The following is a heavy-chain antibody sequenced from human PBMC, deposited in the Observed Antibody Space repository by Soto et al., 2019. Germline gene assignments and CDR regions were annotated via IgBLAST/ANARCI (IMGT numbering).Heavy chain of an antibody. Sequence: LSLTCAVSGYSISSGYYWGWIRQSPGKGLEWIGSIYHSGSTYYNPSLKSRVTISVDTSKNQFSLKLSSVTAADTAVYYCARKNVVDWYFDLWDRGTRVTVST. V-gene: IGHV4-38-2*01. CDR3: ARKNVVDWYFDL. CDR1: GYSISSGYY. D-gene: IGHD2-15*01. J-gene: IGHJ2*01. CDR2: IYHSGST.